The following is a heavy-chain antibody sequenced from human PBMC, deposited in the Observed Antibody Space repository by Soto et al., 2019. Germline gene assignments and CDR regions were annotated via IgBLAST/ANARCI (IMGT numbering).Heavy chain of an antibody. CDR2: IWYDGSNK. D-gene: IGHD6-19*01. V-gene: IGHV3-33*01. CDR3: ARDCAGYSGGWYQRGGFDY. Sequence: QVQLVESGGGVVQPGRSLRLSCAASGFTFSSYGMHWVRQAPGKGLEWVAVIWYDGSNKYYAASVKGRFTISRDHSKNTLYLPMNGRRAEDTAVYYCARDCAGYSGGWYQRGGFDYWGQGTLVTVSS. J-gene: IGHJ4*02. CDR1: GFTFSSYG.